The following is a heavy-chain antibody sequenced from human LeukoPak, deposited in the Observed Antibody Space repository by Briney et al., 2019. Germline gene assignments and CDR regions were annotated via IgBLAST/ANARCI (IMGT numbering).Heavy chain of an antibody. CDR3: ARAWATDYYDSSGYDY. Sequence: PSETLSLTCAVYGGSFSGYYWSWIRQPPGKGLEWIGEINHSGSTNYNPSLKSRVTISVDTPKNQFSLKLSSVTAADTAVYYCARAWATDYYDSSGYDYWGQGTLVTVSS. V-gene: IGHV4-34*01. D-gene: IGHD3-22*01. J-gene: IGHJ4*02. CDR1: GGSFSGYY. CDR2: INHSGST.